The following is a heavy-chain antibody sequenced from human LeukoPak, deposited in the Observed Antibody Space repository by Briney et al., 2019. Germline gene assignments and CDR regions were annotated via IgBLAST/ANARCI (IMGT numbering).Heavy chain of an antibody. CDR3: AIRRITIFGVVTWFDP. D-gene: IGHD3-3*01. V-gene: IGHV4-34*01. CDR1: GGSFSGYY. Sequence: SETLSLTCAVYGGSFSGYYWSWIRQPPGKRLEWIGEINHSGSTNYNPSLKSRVTISADTSKNQFSLKLSSVTAADTAVYYCAIRRITIFGVVTWFDPWGQGTLVTVSS. CDR2: INHSGST. J-gene: IGHJ5*02.